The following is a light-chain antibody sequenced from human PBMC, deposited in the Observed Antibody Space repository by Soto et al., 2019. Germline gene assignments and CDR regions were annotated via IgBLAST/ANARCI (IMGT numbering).Light chain of an antibody. Sequence: IQMTHSPSTLSASVRVTVTITCWASQSINNWLAWYQQKPGKAPKLLIYAASSLQSGVPSRFSGSGSGTDFTLTISSLQPEDFATYYCLQDYNYPLTFGQGTKVDIK. CDR3: LQDYNYPLT. CDR1: QSINNW. CDR2: AAS. V-gene: IGKV1-6*01. J-gene: IGKJ1*01.